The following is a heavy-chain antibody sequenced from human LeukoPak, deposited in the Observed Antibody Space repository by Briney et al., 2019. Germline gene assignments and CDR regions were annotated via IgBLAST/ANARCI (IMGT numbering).Heavy chain of an antibody. D-gene: IGHD6-13*01. CDR2: IYYCGST. CDR1: GVSISSYY. Sequence: SETLSLTCTVSGVSISSYYWSWVRGSPGQELGGRGYIYYCGSTNYNPSLKSRVTISVDTSKNQFSLKLSSVTAADTAVYYCARHIGVSCRRRGAAAGFDYWGQGTLVTVSS. V-gene: IGHV4-59*08. J-gene: IGHJ4*02. CDR3: ARHIGVSCRRRGAAAGFDY.